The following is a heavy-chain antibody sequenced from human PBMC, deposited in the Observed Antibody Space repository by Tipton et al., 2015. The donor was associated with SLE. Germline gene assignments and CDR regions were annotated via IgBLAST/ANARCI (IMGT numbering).Heavy chain of an antibody. J-gene: IGHJ4*02. Sequence: TLSLTCTVSGDSISSSSYYWGWIRQPPGKGLEWIGTFYYSGSTYYNPSLKSRVTISVDMSENYFPLSLSSVTAADTAVYYCARADGGQLVSDYWGQGTLVTVSS. D-gene: IGHD2-15*01. CDR3: ARADGGQLVSDY. V-gene: IGHV4-39*06. CDR1: GDSISSSSYY. CDR2: FYYSGST.